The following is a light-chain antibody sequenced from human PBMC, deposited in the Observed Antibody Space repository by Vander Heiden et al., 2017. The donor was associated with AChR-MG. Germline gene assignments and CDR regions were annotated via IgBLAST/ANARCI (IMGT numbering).Light chain of an antibody. CDR2: GAS. Sequence: EIVLTQSPGTLSLSPGERATLSCRASQSVSSNYLAWYQQKPGQAPRLLIYGASSRATGIPDRFSGSGSGTDFTLTISRLEPEDFAVYYCQQEGSSPLTFGGGTKVEI. CDR3: QQEGSSPLT. J-gene: IGKJ4*01. V-gene: IGKV3-20*01. CDR1: QSVSSNY.